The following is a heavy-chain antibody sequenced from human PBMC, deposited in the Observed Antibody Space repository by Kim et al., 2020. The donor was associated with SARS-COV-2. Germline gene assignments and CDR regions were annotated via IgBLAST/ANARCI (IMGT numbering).Heavy chain of an antibody. V-gene: IGHV3-13*04. J-gene: IGHJ2*01. Sequence: GGSLRLSCAASGFTFSSYDMHWVRQGTEKGLEWVSSIGTKADTYYPDSVKDRFTISRANAKDSFYLQMKSLRAEDTAVYYCARGPIEEGIRATKGYFDLWGRGTVVTVSS. D-gene: IGHD1-20*01. CDR2: IGTKADT. CDR1: GFTFSSYD. CDR3: ARGPIEEGIRATKGYFDL.